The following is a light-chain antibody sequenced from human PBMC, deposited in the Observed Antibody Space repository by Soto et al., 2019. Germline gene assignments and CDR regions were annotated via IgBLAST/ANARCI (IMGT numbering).Light chain of an antibody. CDR1: SSDVGGYNY. CDR3: SSYAGSTF. CDR2: EVS. Sequence: QSALTQPPSASGSPGQSVTISCTGTSSDVGGYNYVSWYQQHPGKAPKLMIYEVSKRPSGVPDRFSGSKSGNTASLTVSGLQAEDEADYYCSSYAGSTFFGTGIKLTVL. V-gene: IGLV2-8*01. J-gene: IGLJ1*01.